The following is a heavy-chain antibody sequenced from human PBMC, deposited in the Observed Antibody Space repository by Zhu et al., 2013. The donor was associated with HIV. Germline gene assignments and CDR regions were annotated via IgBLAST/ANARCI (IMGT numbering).Heavy chain of an antibody. V-gene: IGHV1-69*01. CDR3: ARTPTGRHDYGDYW. CDR2: IIPIFGTA. J-gene: IGHJ4*02. CDR1: GGTFSSYA. D-gene: IGHD4-17*01. Sequence: QVQLVQSGAEVKKPGSSVKVSCKASGGTFSSYAISWVRQAPGQGLEWMGGIIPIFGTANYAQKFQGRVTITADESTSTAYMELSSLRSEDTAVYYCARTPTGRHDYGDYWWGQGNPGHRSPQ.